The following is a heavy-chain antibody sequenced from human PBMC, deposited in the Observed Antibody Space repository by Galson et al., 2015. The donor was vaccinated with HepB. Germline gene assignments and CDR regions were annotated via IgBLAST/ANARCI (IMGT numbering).Heavy chain of an antibody. J-gene: IGHJ3*02. CDR2: INPSGGST. Sequence: SVKVSCKASGYTFTSYYMHWVRQAPGQGLEWMGIINPSGGSTSYAQKLQGRVTMTRDTSTSTVYMELSSLRSEDTAVYYCARKGVGARRDDAFDIWGQGTMVTVSS. D-gene: IGHD1-26*01. CDR1: GYTFTSYY. V-gene: IGHV1-46*04. CDR3: ARKGVGARRDDAFDI.